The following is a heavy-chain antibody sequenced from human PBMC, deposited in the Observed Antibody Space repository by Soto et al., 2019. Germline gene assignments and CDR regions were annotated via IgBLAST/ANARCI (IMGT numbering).Heavy chain of an antibody. Sequence: QVQLVQSGAEVKKPGASVKVSCKASGYTFTSYDINWVRQATGQGLEWMGWMNPNSGNTGYAQKFQGRVTMTRNTSISTAYMELSSLRSEDTAVYYCATARRARGPRPLYYYMDVWGKGTTVTVSS. CDR3: ATARRARGPRPLYYYMDV. CDR2: MNPNSGNT. CDR1: GYTFTSYD. V-gene: IGHV1-8*01. J-gene: IGHJ6*03. D-gene: IGHD6-6*01.